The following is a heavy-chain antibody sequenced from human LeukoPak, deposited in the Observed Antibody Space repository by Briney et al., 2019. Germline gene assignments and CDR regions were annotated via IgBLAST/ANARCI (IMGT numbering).Heavy chain of an antibody. J-gene: IGHJ5*02. CDR2: IYYSGST. V-gene: IGHV4-30-4*01. D-gene: IGHD3-3*01. CDR3: ARGQYYDFWSGHPGWFDP. Sequence: SETLSLTCTVSGGSISSGDYYWSWIRQPPGKGLEWIGYIYYSGSTYYNPSLKSRVTISVDRSKNQFSLKLSSVTAADTAVYYCARGQYYDFWSGHPGWFDPWGQGTLVTVSS. CDR1: GGSISSGDYY.